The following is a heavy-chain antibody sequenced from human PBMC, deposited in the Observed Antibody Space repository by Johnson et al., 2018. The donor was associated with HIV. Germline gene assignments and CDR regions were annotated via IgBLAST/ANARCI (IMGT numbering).Heavy chain of an antibody. V-gene: IGHV3-33*08. CDR1: GFTFSDYY. CDR3: SNSPAKDHGGNSGAFDI. Sequence: QVQLMESGGGLVKPGGSLRLSCAASGFTFSDYYMSWIRQAPGKGLEWVAVMWYDGNNKYYADSVKGRFTISRDNSKNTLYLKMNSLRADVTAVYYCSNSPAKDHGGNSGAFDIWGQGTMVTVSS. CDR2: MWYDGNNK. J-gene: IGHJ3*02. D-gene: IGHD4-23*01.